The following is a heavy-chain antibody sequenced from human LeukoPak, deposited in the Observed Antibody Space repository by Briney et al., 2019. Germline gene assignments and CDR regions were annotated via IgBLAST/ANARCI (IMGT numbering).Heavy chain of an antibody. Sequence: SVKVSCKASGGTFSSYAIGWVRQAPGQGLEWMGGIIPIFGTANYAQKFQGRVTITADESTSTAYMELSSLRSEDTAVYYCAREANWGASLDYWGQGTLVTVSS. CDR2: IIPIFGTA. CDR1: GGTFSSYA. CDR3: AREANWGASLDY. V-gene: IGHV1-69*01. D-gene: IGHD7-27*01. J-gene: IGHJ4*02.